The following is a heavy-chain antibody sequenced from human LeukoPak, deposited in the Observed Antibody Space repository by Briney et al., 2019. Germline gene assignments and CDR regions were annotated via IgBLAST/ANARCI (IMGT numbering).Heavy chain of an antibody. J-gene: IGHJ4*02. CDR2: INSDGSST. CDR3: ARAVSGYFDY. CDR1: GFSFSNYW. D-gene: IGHD1-14*01. V-gene: IGHV3-74*01. Sequence: GGSLRLSCAASGFSFSNYWMHWVRQAPGKGLVWVSRINSDGSSTTYADSVKGRFTISRDNAKNTLYLQMNSLRAEDTAVYYCARAVSGYFDYWGQGTLVTVSS.